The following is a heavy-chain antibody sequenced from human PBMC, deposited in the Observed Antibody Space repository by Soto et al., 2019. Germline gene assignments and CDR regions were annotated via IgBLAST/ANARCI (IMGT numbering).Heavy chain of an antibody. V-gene: IGHV3-66*01. CDR1: GFTVTEIY. CDR2: IYNEFT. J-gene: IGHJ1*01. CDR3: AKARGIITPAPGSY. D-gene: IGHD3-16*01. Sequence: PGGSLRLSCVASGFTVTEIYMNWVRQAPGKGLEWVSVIYNEFTDYADSVRGRFSISTDSSKNALYLQMNSLRAEDSAVYYCAKARGIITPAPGSYRGQGTQVTVSS.